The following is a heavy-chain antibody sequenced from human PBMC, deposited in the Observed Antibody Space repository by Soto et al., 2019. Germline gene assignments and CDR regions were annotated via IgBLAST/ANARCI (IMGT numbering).Heavy chain of an antibody. J-gene: IGHJ4*02. CDR3: AKGGLGAMVPAPFGY. CDR1: GFTFSSYA. V-gene: IGHV3-23*01. CDR2: ISGSGGST. Sequence: GGSLRLSCAASGFTFSSYAMSWVRQAPGKGLEWVSAISGSGGSTYYADSVKGRFTISRDNSKNTLYLQMNSLRAEDTAVYYCAKGGLGAMVPAPFGYWGQGTLVTVSS. D-gene: IGHD5-18*01.